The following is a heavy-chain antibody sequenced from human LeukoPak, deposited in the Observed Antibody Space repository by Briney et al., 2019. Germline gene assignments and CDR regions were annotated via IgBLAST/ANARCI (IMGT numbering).Heavy chain of an antibody. J-gene: IGHJ4*02. CDR3: ARESGSQNY. CDR1: GVSISSYY. Sequence: SETLSLTCTVSGVSISSYYWSWIRQPAGKGLEWIGRIYNSRGTNYNPSLKSRVTMSVDTSKHQFSLNLSSVTAADTAVYYCARESGSQNYWGQGTLVTVSS. V-gene: IGHV4-4*07. CDR2: IYNSRGT. D-gene: IGHD1-26*01.